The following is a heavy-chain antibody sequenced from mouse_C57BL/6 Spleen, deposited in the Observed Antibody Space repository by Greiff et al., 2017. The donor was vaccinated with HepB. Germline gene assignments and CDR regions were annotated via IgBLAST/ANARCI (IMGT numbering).Heavy chain of an antibody. CDR2: IYPRSGNT. CDR3: ARSRTVVDAMDY. V-gene: IGHV1-81*01. D-gene: IGHD1-1*01. Sequence: VQLQQSGAELARPGASVKLSCKASGYTFTSYGISWVKQRTGQGLEWIGEIYPRSGNTYYNEKFKGKATLTADKSTSTAYMELRSLTSEDSAVYFCARSRTVVDAMDYWGQGTSVTVSS. CDR1: GYTFTSYG. J-gene: IGHJ4*01.